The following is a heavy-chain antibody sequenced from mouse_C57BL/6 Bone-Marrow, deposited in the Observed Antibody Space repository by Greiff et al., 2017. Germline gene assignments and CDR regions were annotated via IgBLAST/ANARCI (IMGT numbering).Heavy chain of an antibody. Sequence: VQVVESGAELARPGASVKLSCKASGYTFTSYGISWVKQRTGQGLEWIGEIYPRSGNTYYNEKFKGKATLTADKSSSTAYMELRSLTSEDSAVYFCAKKSYYSNYGVLFDYWGQGTTLTVSS. V-gene: IGHV1-81*01. D-gene: IGHD2-5*01. J-gene: IGHJ2*01. CDR3: AKKSYYSNYGVLFDY. CDR1: GYTFTSYG. CDR2: IYPRSGNT.